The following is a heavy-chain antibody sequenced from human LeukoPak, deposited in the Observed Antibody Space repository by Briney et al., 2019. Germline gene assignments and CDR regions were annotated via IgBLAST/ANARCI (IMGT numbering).Heavy chain of an antibody. V-gene: IGHV3-74*01. Sequence: GGSLRLSCAVSGFTFSSYWMHWVRQAPGKGLVWVSRMNSDGSSTSYADSVKGRFTISRDNAKNTLYLQMNSLRAEDTAVYYCVVRSGSYSAFDIWGQGTMVTVSS. D-gene: IGHD3-10*01. CDR3: VVRSGSYSAFDI. CDR2: MNSDGSST. CDR1: GFTFSSYW. J-gene: IGHJ3*02.